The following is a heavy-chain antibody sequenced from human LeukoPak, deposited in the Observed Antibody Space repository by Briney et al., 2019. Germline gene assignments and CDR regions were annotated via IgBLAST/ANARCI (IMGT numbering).Heavy chain of an antibody. Sequence: GGSLRLSCAASGFTFSSYAMSWVRQAPGKGLEWVSAISGSGDSTYYADSVKGRFTISRDISKNTVYLQVNSLRAEDTAMYYCVRDNGAYWGQGTLVTVSS. V-gene: IGHV3-23*01. D-gene: IGHD4-17*01. CDR1: GFTFSSYA. J-gene: IGHJ4*02. CDR3: VRDNGAY. CDR2: ISGSGDST.